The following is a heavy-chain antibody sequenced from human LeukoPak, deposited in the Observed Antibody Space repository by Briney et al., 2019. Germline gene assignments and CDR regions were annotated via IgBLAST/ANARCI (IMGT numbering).Heavy chain of an antibody. V-gene: IGHV3-20*04. CDR1: GFTFDDYG. D-gene: IGHD1-26*01. J-gene: IGHJ4*02. CDR2: INWNGGGT. CDR3: VRDLRTGSYGNYFDH. Sequence: GGSLRLSCAASGFTFDDYGMSWVRQAPGTGLEWVSGINWNGGGTGYIDSVKGRFTISRDNAKNSLYLQMNSLRAEDTALYYCVRDLRTGSYGNYFDHWGQGTLVTVSS.